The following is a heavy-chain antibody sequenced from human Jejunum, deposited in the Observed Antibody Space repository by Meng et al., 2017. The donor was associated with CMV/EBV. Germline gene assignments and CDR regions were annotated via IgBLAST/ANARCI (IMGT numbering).Heavy chain of an antibody. J-gene: IGHJ5*02. CDR3: ARGQRSYSGSYPEWFDP. D-gene: IGHD1-26*01. Sequence: GPGLVNPSQTLFLTCTVSGGSISSGDYYWSWIRQPPGKGLEWIGCIYYSGSTYYNPSLKGRVTISVDTSKNQFSLNLSSVTAADTAVYYCARGQRSYSGSYPEWFDPWGQGTLVTVSS. CDR1: GGSISSGDYY. V-gene: IGHV4-30-4*01. CDR2: IYYSGST.